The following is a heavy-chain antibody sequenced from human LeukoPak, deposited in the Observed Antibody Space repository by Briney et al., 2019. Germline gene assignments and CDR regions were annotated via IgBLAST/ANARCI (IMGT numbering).Heavy chain of an antibody. CDR1: GFTFTTYE. Sequence: PGGSLRFSCVGYGFTFTTYEMNWVRQAPGKGLEWISYISSSGSSIYYTDSVKGRFTISRDNAKNSLYLQMHSLRDEDTAVYYCVRGGNYGYLWNAFDVWGQGTMVTISS. V-gene: IGHV3-48*03. CDR2: ISSSGSSI. J-gene: IGHJ3*01. CDR3: VRGGNYGYLWNAFDV. D-gene: IGHD5-18*01.